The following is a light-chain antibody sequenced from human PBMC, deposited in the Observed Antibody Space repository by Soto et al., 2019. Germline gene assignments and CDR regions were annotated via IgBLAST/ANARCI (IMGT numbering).Light chain of an antibody. CDR3: QQRSSWPLT. CDR1: QSVSSN. J-gene: IGKJ4*01. CDR2: DAS. V-gene: IGKV3-11*01. Sequence: EILMTQSPSTLSVSPGERATLSCRASQSVSSNLAWYQQKPGQAPRLLIYDASNRATGIPARFSGSGSGTDFTLTISSLEPEDFEVYYCQQRSSWPLTFGGGTKVDIK.